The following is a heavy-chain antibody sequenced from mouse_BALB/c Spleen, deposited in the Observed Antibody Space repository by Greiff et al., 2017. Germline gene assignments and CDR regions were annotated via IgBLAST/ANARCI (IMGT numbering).Heavy chain of an antibody. CDR3: TRGRGLRTRVWAMDY. D-gene: IGHD1-1*01. Sequence: LQQPGSELVRPGASVKLSCKASGYTFTSYWMHWVKQRHGQGLEWIGNIYPGSGTTNYDEKFKSKGTLTVDTSSSTAYMHLSSLTSEDSAVYYCTRGRGLRTRVWAMDYWRQGTSVTVSA. CDR2: IYPGSGTT. V-gene: IGHV1S22*01. CDR1: GYTFTSYW. J-gene: IGHJ4*01.